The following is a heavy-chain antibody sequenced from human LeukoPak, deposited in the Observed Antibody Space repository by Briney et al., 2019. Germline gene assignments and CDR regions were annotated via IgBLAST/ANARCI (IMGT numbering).Heavy chain of an antibody. Sequence: GGSLRLSCAASGFSVSSNYMSWVRQAPGKGLEWVSAFYSGGTTYYADSVKGRFTISRDNSKNTLYLQMNSLRAEDTAVYYCARQTSSSTTFEYWGQGTLVTVSS. V-gene: IGHV3-66*04. J-gene: IGHJ4*02. CDR2: FYSGGTT. D-gene: IGHD6-13*01. CDR1: GFSVSSNY. CDR3: ARQTSSSTTFEY.